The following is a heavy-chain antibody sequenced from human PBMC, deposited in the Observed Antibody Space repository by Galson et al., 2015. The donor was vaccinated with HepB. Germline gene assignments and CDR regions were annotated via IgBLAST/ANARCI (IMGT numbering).Heavy chain of an antibody. CDR3: VRSGDFSGYSSR. J-gene: IGHJ4*02. CDR1: GFTFSGSA. V-gene: IGHV3-73*01. Sequence: SLRLSCAASGFTFSGSAIHWVRQASGKGPEWIGHIRSKATNFAALYVPSLKGRVTISRDDSKNLADLNMRSLKTDDTAVYYCVRSGDFSGYSSRWGQGTLVTVSS. D-gene: IGHD6-13*01. CDR2: IRSKATNFAA.